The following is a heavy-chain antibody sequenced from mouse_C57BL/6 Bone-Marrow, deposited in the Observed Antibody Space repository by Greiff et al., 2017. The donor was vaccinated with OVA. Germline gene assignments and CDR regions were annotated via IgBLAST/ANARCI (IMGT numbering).Heavy chain of an antibody. CDR1: GFTFSSYG. V-gene: IGHV5-6*01. Sequence: EVKLQESGGDLVKPGGSLKLSCAASGFTFSSYGMSWVRQTPDKRLEWVATISSGGSYTYYPDSVKGRFTISRDNAKNTLYLQMSSLKSEDTAMYYCAPRAMDYWGQGTSVTVSS. J-gene: IGHJ4*01. CDR2: ISSGGSYT. CDR3: APRAMDY.